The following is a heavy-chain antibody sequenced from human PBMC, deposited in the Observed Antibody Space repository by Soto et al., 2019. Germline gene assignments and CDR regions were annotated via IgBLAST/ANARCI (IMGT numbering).Heavy chain of an antibody. CDR1: GYMFSTYD. J-gene: IGHJ5*02. Sequence: QVQLVQSGAGVKKPGASVKVSCKASGYMFSTYDINWVRQAPGQGLEWMGWLNPNSGNTGYAQKFQVRVTMTRHTSINTAYLELSSLGSDDTAVYYCARDHRYNWNDEGWFDPWGQGTLVTVSS. D-gene: IGHD1-20*01. CDR2: LNPNSGNT. CDR3: ARDHRYNWNDEGWFDP. V-gene: IGHV1-8*01.